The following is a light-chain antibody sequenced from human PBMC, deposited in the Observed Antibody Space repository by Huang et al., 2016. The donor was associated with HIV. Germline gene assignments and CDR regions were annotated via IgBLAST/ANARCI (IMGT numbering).Light chain of an antibody. CDR3: QQYNDWPRS. CDR1: QNINTD. CDR2: AAS. Sequence: VMTQSLGTLSVALGERATLSCRASQNINTDLAWFQQKPGQAPRLLIDAASTRTAVFPARFSGVGSRTEFSLTISSLQSEDIAVYYCQQYNDWPRSFGQGTKVEIK. J-gene: IGKJ1*01. V-gene: IGKV3-15*01.